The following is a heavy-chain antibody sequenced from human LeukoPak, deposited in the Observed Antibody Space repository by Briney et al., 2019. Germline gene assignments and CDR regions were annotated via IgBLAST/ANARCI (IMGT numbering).Heavy chain of an antibody. CDR3: ARDHILLWFGELSNFFDY. V-gene: IGHV3-30*03. CDR2: ISDDGSKK. CDR1: GFSFSYYG. D-gene: IGHD3-10*01. Sequence: GGSLRLSCAASGFSFSYYGMHWVRQAPGKGLEWVAMISDDGSKKLYADSVKGRFTISRDNSKNTLYLQMNSLRTEDTAVYYCARDHILLWFGELSNFFDYWGQGTLVTVSS. J-gene: IGHJ4*02.